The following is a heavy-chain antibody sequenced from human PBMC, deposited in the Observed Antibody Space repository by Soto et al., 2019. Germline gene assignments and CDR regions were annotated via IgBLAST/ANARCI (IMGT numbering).Heavy chain of an antibody. V-gene: IGHV3-33*01. CDR1: GFTFSSYG. CDR2: IWYDGSNK. D-gene: IGHD6-19*01. J-gene: IGHJ4*02. CDR3: ARDPIAVAGTLDY. Sequence: HPGGSLRLSCAASGFTFSSYGMHWVRQAPGKGLEWVAVIWYDGSNKYYADSVKGRFTISRDNSKNTLYLQMNSLRAEDTAVYYCARDPIAVAGTLDYWGQGTLVTVSS.